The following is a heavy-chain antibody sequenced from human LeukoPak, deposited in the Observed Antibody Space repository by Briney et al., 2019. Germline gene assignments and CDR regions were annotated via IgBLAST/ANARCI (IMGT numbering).Heavy chain of an antibody. CDR2: ISGSGGST. CDR3: AKDPLEDGGNSAYY. CDR1: GFTFSSYA. Sequence: PGGSLRLSCAASGFTFSSYAMSWVRQAPGKGLEWVSAISGSGGSTYYADSVKGRFTISRDNSKNTLYLQMNSLRAEDTAVYYCAKDPLEDGGNSAYYWGQGTLVTVSS. D-gene: IGHD4-23*01. V-gene: IGHV3-23*01. J-gene: IGHJ4*02.